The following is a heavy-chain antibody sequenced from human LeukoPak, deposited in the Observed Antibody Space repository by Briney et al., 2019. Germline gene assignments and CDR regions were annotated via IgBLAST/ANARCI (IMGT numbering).Heavy chain of an antibody. CDR3: ARDPRAATGTNYMDV. D-gene: IGHD6-13*01. J-gene: IGHJ6*03. CDR2: ISSSSSYI. V-gene: IGHV3-21*01. Sequence: GGSLRLSCVASGFTFSSYSMNWVRQAPGKGLEWVSSISSSSSYIYYADSLMGRFTISRDNAKNSLYLHVNSLRADDTAMYYCARDPRAATGTNYMDVWGKGTTVTVSS. CDR1: GFTFSSYS.